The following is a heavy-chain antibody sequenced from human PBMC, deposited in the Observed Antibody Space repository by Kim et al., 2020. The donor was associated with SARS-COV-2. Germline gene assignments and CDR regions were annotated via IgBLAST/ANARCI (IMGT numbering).Heavy chain of an antibody. V-gene: IGHV1-18*01. CDR2: ISTYNENT. D-gene: IGHD3-10*01. CDR3: ARDGVWEDFGSGNFVLKYYYYARDV. J-gene: IGHJ6*02. CDR1: GYTFTNYG. Sequence: ASVKVSCKASGYTFTNYGISWVRQAPGQGLEWMGWISTYNENTNYAQNFQDRVTLTTDTSTSTAYMELRSLRSDDTAVYFCARDGVWEDFGSGNFVLKYYYYARDVWGQGTTVTVS.